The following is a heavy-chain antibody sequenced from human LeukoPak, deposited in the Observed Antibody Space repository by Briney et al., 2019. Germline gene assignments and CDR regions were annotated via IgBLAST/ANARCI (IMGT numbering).Heavy chain of an antibody. CDR2: ISGSSGTI. V-gene: IGHV3-48*01. D-gene: IGHD2-2*01. CDR1: GFTFRSYS. Sequence: GGSLRLSCAASGFTFRSYSMNWVRQAPGKGLEWISYISGSSGTIYYADSVKGRFTISRDNAKNSLYLQMNSLRAEDTAVYYCARADLVVPAALFDYWSQGTLVTVSS. CDR3: ARADLVVPAALFDY. J-gene: IGHJ4*02.